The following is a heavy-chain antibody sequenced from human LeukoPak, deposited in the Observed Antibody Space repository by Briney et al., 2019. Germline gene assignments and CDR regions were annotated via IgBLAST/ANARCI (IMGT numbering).Heavy chain of an antibody. J-gene: IGHJ6*03. V-gene: IGHV1-69*01. CDR3: ARAASYGSGSYYTYMDV. Sequence: SVKVSCKASGGTFSSYAISWVRQAPGQGLEWMGGIIPIFGTANYAQKFQGRVTITADESTSTAYMELSSLRSEDTAVYYCARAASYGSGSYYTYMDVWGKGTTVTISS. D-gene: IGHD3-10*01. CDR2: IIPIFGTA. CDR1: GGTFSSYA.